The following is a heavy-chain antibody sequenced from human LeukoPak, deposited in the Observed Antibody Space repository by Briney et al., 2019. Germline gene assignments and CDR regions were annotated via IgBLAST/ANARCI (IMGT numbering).Heavy chain of an antibody. CDR2: IHYNRTT. V-gene: IGHV4-59*01. D-gene: IGHD6-6*01. CDR1: GGSISSYY. Sequence: TETLSLTCTVSGGSISSYYWSWIPQPPGKGLECIGYIHYNRTTNYYPSLKSRVTIALDTSKNQFSLKLNSVTAADTAVYYCARFGTSSSRFFDQWGQGTLVTVSS. J-gene: IGHJ4*02. CDR3: ARFGTSSSRFFDQ.